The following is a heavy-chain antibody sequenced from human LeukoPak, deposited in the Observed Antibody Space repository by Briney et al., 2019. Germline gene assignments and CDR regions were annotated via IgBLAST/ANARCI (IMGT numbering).Heavy chain of an antibody. Sequence: SETLSLTCTVSGGSISSTTYWWGWIRQSPGKGLEWIGSMSYVGITSYNPSLKSRATISVDTSKNQFSLMLSSVTAADTAVYYCTRLPLDYSLDHWGQGTPVSVSS. J-gene: IGHJ4*02. CDR3: TRLPLDYSLDH. CDR1: GGSISSTTYW. CDR2: MSYVGIT. V-gene: IGHV4-39*01. D-gene: IGHD4-11*01.